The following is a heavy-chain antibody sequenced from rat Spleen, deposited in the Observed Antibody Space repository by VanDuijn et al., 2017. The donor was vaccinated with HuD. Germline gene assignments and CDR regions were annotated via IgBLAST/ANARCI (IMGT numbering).Heavy chain of an antibody. Sequence: EVQLVESGGGLVQPGRSLKLSCAASGRTFSDYYMAWVRQAPTKGLEWVATISFDGSSTYYRDSVKGRFTVSRDDAKNTLYLQMDSLRSEDTATYYCTTYGGLRNWFAYWGQGTLVSVSS. CDR1: GRTFSDYY. V-gene: IGHV5-20*01. CDR3: TTYGGLRNWFAY. J-gene: IGHJ3*01. CDR2: ISFDGSST. D-gene: IGHD4-1*01.